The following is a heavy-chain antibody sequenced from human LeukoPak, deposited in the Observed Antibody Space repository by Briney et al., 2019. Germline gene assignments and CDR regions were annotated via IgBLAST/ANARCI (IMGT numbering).Heavy chain of an antibody. Sequence: PGGSLGLSCAASGFTFSSYGMHWVRQAPGKGLEWVAFIRYDGSNKYYADSVKGRFTISRDNSKNTLYLQMNSLRAEGTAVYYCAKDRVLGAAAWFFDYWGQGTLVTVSS. CDR1: GFTFSSYG. CDR2: IRYDGSNK. J-gene: IGHJ4*02. V-gene: IGHV3-30*02. D-gene: IGHD6-13*01. CDR3: AKDRVLGAAAWFFDY.